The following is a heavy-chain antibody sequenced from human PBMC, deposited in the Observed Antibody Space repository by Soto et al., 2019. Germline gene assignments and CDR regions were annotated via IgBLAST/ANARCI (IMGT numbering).Heavy chain of an antibody. Sequence: ASVKVSCKASGYTFTSYDINWVRKATGQGLEWMGWMNPNSGNTGYAQKFQGRVTMTRNTSISTAYMELSSLRSEATAVYYWARGISLAGIMGVDYWGQGALVTVSS. CDR2: MNPNSGNT. J-gene: IGHJ4*02. CDR3: ARGISLAGIMGVDY. CDR1: GYTFTSYD. V-gene: IGHV1-8*01. D-gene: IGHD6-19*01.